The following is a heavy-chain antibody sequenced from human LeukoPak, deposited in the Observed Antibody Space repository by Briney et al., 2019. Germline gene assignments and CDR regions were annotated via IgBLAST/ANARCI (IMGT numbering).Heavy chain of an antibody. Sequence: PSETLSLTCAVYGGSFSGYYWSWIRQPPGKGLEWIGKINHSGSTNYNPSLKSRVTISVDTSKNQFSLKLSSVNAADTAVYYCARPQAAAGTGFMGYMDVWGKGTTVTVSS. CDR3: ARPQAAAGTGFMGYMDV. V-gene: IGHV4-34*01. D-gene: IGHD6-13*01. J-gene: IGHJ6*03. CDR2: INHSGST. CDR1: GGSFSGYY.